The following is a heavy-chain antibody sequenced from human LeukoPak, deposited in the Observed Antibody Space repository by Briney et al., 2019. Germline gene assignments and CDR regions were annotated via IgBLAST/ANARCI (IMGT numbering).Heavy chain of an antibody. Sequence: GGSLRLSCAASGFTFDDYGMSWVRQAPGKGLEWVSGINWNGGSTGYADSVKGRFTISRDNAKNSLYLQMNSLRAEDTALYYCARDFRVLDIVATISDYWGQGTLVTVSS. J-gene: IGHJ4*02. CDR1: GFTFDDYG. D-gene: IGHD5-12*01. CDR3: ARDFRVLDIVATISDY. V-gene: IGHV3-20*04. CDR2: INWNGGST.